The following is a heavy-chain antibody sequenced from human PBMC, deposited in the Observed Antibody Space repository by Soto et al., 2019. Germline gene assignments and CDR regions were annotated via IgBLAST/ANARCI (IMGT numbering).Heavy chain of an antibody. CDR2: ISSSSSNK. V-gene: IGHV3-48*02. D-gene: IGHD1-1*01. CDR1: GFTFRSYS. CDR3: ARAYNYGPAE. Sequence: GGSLRLSCAASGFTFRSYSMHWVRQAPGKGLEWISDISSSSSNKYYADSVKGRFTISRDNARNSLYLQMNSLKDEDTALYYYARAYNYGPAEWGQGTLVTVSS. J-gene: IGHJ4*02.